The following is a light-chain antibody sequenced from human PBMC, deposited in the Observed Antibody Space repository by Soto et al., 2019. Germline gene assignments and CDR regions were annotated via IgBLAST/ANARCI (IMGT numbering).Light chain of an antibody. CDR1: QTISSW. J-gene: IGKJ1*01. CDR3: QQYNNWLTWT. V-gene: IGKV1-5*03. Sequence: DIQMTQSPSTLSGSVGDRVTITCRASQTISSWLAWYQQKPGKAPKLLIYKASTLKSGVPSRFSGSGSGTEFTLTISSLQPDDFAVYYCQQYNNWLTWTFGQGTKVDIK. CDR2: KAS.